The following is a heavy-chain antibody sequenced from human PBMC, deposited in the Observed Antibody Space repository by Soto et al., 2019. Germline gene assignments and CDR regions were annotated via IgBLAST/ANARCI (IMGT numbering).Heavy chain of an antibody. J-gene: IGHJ4*02. D-gene: IGHD3-10*01. Sequence: SETLSLTSAVYGGSFSGYYWSRIRHAPGKGLEWIGAIKQSGSTNSTPPLKSRVTISVATSKNQFSLKLSSVTAADTAVYYCARELSYYGSGSYPYFDYWGQGTLVTVYS. V-gene: IGHV4-34*01. CDR3: ARELSYYGSGSYPYFDY. CDR1: GGSFSGYY. CDR2: IKQSGST.